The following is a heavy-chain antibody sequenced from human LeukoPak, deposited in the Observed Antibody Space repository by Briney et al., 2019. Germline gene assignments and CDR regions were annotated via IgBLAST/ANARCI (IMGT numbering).Heavy chain of an antibody. CDR1: GFTFSSYA. D-gene: IGHD5-18*01. Sequence: GGSLRLSCAASGFTFSSYAMHWVRQAPGKGLEWVAVISYDGSNKYYAGSVKGRFTISRDNSKNTLYLQMNSLRAEDSAVYYCAKGTWIELWFGYYFDYWGQGTLVTVSS. CDR2: ISYDGSNK. CDR3: AKGTWIELWFGYYFDY. V-gene: IGHV3-30-3*01. J-gene: IGHJ4*02.